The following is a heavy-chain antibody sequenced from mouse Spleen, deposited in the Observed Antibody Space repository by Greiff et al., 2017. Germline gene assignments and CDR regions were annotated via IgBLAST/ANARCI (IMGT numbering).Heavy chain of an antibody. V-gene: IGHV1-53*01. D-gene: IGHD2-4*01. CDR1: GYTFTSYW. Sequence: QVQLQQPGTELVKPGASVKLSCKASGYTFTSYWMHWVKQRPGQGLEWIGNINPSNGGTNYNEKFKSKATLTVDKSSSTAYMQLSSLTSEDSAVYYCARGEIYYDRSDAMDYWGQGTLVTVSS. CDR3: ARGEIYYDRSDAMDY. J-gene: IGHJ4*01. CDR2: INPSNGGT.